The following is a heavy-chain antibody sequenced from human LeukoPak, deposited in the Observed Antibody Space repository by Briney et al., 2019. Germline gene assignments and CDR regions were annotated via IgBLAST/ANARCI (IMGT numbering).Heavy chain of an antibody. D-gene: IGHD1-26*01. CDR1: GGTFSSYA. CDR3: ARITYSGSYYFLGY. V-gene: IGHV1-69*13. Sequence: ASVKVSCKASGGTFSSYAISWVRQAPGQGLEWMGGIIPIFGTANYAQKFQGRVTITADESTSTAYMELSSLRSEDTAVYYCARITYSGSYYFLGYWGQGTLVTVSS. CDR2: IIPIFGTA. J-gene: IGHJ4*02.